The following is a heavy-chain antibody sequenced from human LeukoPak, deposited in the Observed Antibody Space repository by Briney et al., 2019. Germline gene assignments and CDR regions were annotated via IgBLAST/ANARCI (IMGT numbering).Heavy chain of an antibody. CDR1: GGSISSSSYY. V-gene: IGHV4-39*07. J-gene: IGHJ6*02. CDR3: ARDGQWVTMIVGEYYYYGMDV. Sequence: TSETLSLTCTVSGGSISSSSYYWGWIRQPPGKGLEWIGSIYYSGSTYYNPSLKSRVTISVDTSKNQFSLKLSSVTAADTAVYYCARDGQWVTMIVGEYYYYGMDVWGQGTTVTVSS. CDR2: IYYSGST. D-gene: IGHD3-22*01.